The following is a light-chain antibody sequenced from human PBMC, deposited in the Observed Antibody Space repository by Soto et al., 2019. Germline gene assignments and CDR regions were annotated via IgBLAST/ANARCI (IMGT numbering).Light chain of an antibody. CDR3: QLYMRWPPIT. Sequence: IVMTQSPVTLSASPGKRATLSCRASQHIVRNLSWYQQKPGQSPSPLIFGASTRATGIPDRFSGSGSGTEFSLSISSLKSEDFEISYCQLYMRWPPITFGQGTRLEMK. V-gene: IGKV3-15*01. J-gene: IGKJ5*01. CDR2: GAS. CDR1: QHIVRN.